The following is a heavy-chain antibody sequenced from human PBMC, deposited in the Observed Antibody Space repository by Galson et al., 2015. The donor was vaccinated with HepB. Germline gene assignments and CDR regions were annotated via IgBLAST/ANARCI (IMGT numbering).Heavy chain of an antibody. D-gene: IGHD1-26*01. CDR1: GFTFSSYG. Sequence: LRLSCAASGFTFSSYGMHWVRQAPGKGLEWVAVISYDGSNKYYADSVKGRFTISRDNSKNTLYLQMNSLRAEDTAVYYCAKSNSGSYYGGYYLDYWGQGTLVTVSS. CDR2: ISYDGSNK. J-gene: IGHJ4*02. V-gene: IGHV3-30*18. CDR3: AKSNSGSYYGGYYLDY.